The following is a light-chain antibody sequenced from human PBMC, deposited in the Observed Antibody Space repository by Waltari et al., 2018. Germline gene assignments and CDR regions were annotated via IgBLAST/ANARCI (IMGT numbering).Light chain of an antibody. CDR3: QQYNNGRT. Sequence: EIVMTQSPATVSVSPGERATLSCRASQSVSNNLAWYHQKPGQAPRLLIYAASTRATGIPARFSGSGSGTEFTLTITSMQSEDFAVYYCQQYNNGRTFGQGTRVEIK. J-gene: IGKJ1*01. CDR2: AAS. V-gene: IGKV3-15*01. CDR1: QSVSNN.